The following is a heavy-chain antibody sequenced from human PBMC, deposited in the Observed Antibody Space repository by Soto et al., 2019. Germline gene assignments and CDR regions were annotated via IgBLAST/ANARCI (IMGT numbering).Heavy chain of an antibody. CDR1: GGSISGGGYY. D-gene: IGHD2-15*01. J-gene: IGHJ5*02. CDR2: IYYSGST. Sequence: QVQLQESGPGLVKPSQTLSLTCTVSGGSISGGGYYWSWIRQHPGKGLEWIGYIYYSGSTYYNPSLKSRVTISVDTSKNQFSLKLSSVTAADTAVYYCARARQGGSGRGNWFDPWGQGTLVTVSS. CDR3: ARARQGGSGRGNWFDP. V-gene: IGHV4-31*03.